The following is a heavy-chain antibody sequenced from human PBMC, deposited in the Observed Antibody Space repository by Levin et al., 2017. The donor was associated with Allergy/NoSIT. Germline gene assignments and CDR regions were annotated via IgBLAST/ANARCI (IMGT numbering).Heavy chain of an antibody. J-gene: IGHJ4*02. Sequence: PGESLKISCAASGFTFSSYAMSWVRQAPGKGLEWVSAISGSGGSTYYADSVKGRFTISRDNSKNTLYLQMNSLRAEDTAVYYCAKDGPTYYYDSSGYYSFDYWGQGTLVTVSS. CDR1: GFTFSSYA. D-gene: IGHD3-22*01. CDR3: AKDGPTYYYDSSGYYSFDY. V-gene: IGHV3-23*01. CDR2: ISGSGGST.